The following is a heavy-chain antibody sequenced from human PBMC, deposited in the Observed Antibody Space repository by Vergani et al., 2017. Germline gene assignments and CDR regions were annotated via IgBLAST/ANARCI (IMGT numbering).Heavy chain of an antibody. CDR3: ARDVHCSSTSCYWQFDY. D-gene: IGHD2-2*01. Sequence: EVQLLESGGGLVQPGGSLRLSCAASGFTFSSYAMSWVRQAPGKGLEWVSAISGSGGSTYYADSVKGRFTIPRDNSKNTLYLQMNSLRAEDTAVYYCARDVHCSSTSCYWQFDYWGQGTLVTVSS. V-gene: IGHV3-23*01. CDR1: GFTFSSYA. CDR2: ISGSGGST. J-gene: IGHJ4*02.